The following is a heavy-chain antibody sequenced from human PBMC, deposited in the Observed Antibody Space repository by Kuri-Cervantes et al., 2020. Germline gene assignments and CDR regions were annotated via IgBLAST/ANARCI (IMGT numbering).Heavy chain of an antibody. CDR3: ARVNVGYSSGWSVDY. Sequence: GESLKISCAASGFTFSSYGMHWVRQAPGKGLEWVAFIRYDGSNKYYADSVKGRFTISRDNSKNTLYLQMNSLRAEDTALYYCARVNVGYSSGWSVDYWGQGTLVTDSS. CDR2: IRYDGSNK. J-gene: IGHJ4*02. V-gene: IGHV3-30*02. CDR1: GFTFSSYG. D-gene: IGHD6-19*01.